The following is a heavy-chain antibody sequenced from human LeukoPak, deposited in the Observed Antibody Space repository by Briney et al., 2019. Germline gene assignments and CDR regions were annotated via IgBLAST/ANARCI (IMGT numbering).Heavy chain of an antibody. CDR2: IFHDGTT. CDR1: GGSISSSNW. CDR3: ARDWIAVTTFDY. D-gene: IGHD4-17*01. Sequence: PSGTLSLTCAVSGGSISSSNWWSWVRQPPGKELEWIGDIFHDGTTNFNPSLKSRLTLSTDKSKNQFSLKLSSMTAADTAVYYCARDWIAVTTFDYWGQGTLVTVSS. V-gene: IGHV4-4*02. J-gene: IGHJ4*02.